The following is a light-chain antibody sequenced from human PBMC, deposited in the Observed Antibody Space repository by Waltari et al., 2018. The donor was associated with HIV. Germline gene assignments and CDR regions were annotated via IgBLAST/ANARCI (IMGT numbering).Light chain of an antibody. V-gene: IGLV2-11*01. J-gene: IGLJ1*01. CDR1: TSDVGFYDS. CDR3: CAYAAGHVSYV. CDR2: DVN. Sequence: QSALTQPPSVSGSPGQSVSIPCSGTTSDVGFYDSVSWYQQYPGKAPKLIIFDVNQRPSGVPERFSGSKSGNTASLTISGLQTEDEADYFCCAYAAGHVSYVFGNGTAVAVL.